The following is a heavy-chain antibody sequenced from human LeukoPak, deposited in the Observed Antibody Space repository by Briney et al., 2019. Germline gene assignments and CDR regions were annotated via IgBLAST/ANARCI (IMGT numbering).Heavy chain of an antibody. CDR3: AREGCSGGSCYFDY. CDR1: GFTFSSYG. V-gene: IGHV3-33*01. Sequence: PGRSLRLSCAASGFTFSSYGMHWVRQAPGKGLEWVAVIWYDGSNKYYADSVKGRFTISRDNSKNTLYLQMNSLRAEDTAVYYCAREGCSGGSCYFDYWGQGTLVTVPS. J-gene: IGHJ4*02. CDR2: IWYDGSNK. D-gene: IGHD2-15*01.